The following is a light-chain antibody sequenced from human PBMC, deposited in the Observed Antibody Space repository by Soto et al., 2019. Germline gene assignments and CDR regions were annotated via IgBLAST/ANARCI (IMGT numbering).Light chain of an antibody. CDR1: QSVSSN. V-gene: IGKV3-15*01. Sequence: EIVMTQSPATLSVSPGERATISCRASQSVSSNLAWYQQKPGQAPRLLIYGASTRATGIPARFSGSGSGTEFTLTISSLQSEDFAVYYCQQYNNWPPWTFGQGTKVDIK. J-gene: IGKJ1*01. CDR2: GAS. CDR3: QQYNNWPPWT.